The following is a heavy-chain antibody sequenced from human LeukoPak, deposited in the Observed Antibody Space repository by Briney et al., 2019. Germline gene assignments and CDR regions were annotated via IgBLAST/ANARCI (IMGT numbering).Heavy chain of an antibody. CDR3: TRGRGIAVPGPLFGY. CDR1: GYTFTDYY. D-gene: IGHD6-19*01. CDR2: INPNSGGT. Sequence: ASVKVSCKASGYTFTDYYMHWVRQARGQGLEWMGWINPNSGGTNYVQKFQGRVTMTRDTSISTVYMEVNSLRSDDTAVYYCTRGRGIAVPGPLFGYWGQGTLVTVSS. V-gene: IGHV1-2*02. J-gene: IGHJ4*02.